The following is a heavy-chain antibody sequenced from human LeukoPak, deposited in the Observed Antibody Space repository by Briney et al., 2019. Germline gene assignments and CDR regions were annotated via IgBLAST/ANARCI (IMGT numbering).Heavy chain of an antibody. J-gene: IGHJ3*02. V-gene: IGHV4-31*03. Sequence: SQTLSLTCTVSGGSISSGGYYWSWIRQHPGKGLEWIGYIYYSGSTYYNPSLKSRVTISVDTSKNQFSLKLSSVTAADTAVYYCARAPPPDDYGDHLDAFDIWGQGTMVTVSS. CDR2: IYYSGST. D-gene: IGHD4-17*01. CDR3: ARAPPPDDYGDHLDAFDI. CDR1: GGSISSGGYY.